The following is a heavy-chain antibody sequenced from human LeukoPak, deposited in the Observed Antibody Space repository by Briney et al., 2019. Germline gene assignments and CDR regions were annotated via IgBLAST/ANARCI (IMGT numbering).Heavy chain of an antibody. CDR2: ISSSSSYI. V-gene: IGHV3-21*01. Sequence: GGSLRLSCAASGFTFSSYSMNWVRQAPGKGLEWVSSISSSSSYIYYADSVKGRFTISRDNAKNSLYLQMNSLRAEDTAVYYCARDHYGDYTDFDYWGQGTLVTVSS. J-gene: IGHJ4*02. CDR3: ARDHYGDYTDFDY. CDR1: GFTFSSYS. D-gene: IGHD4-17*01.